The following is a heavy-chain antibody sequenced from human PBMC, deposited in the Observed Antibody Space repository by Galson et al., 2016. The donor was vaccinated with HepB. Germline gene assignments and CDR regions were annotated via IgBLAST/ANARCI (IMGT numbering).Heavy chain of an antibody. D-gene: IGHD3-10*01. V-gene: IGHV1-18*01. CDR2: ISTYNGNT. CDR1: GYTFSSYG. Sequence: SVKVSCKASGYTFSSYGISWVRQAPGQGLERMGWISTYNGNTNYAQNFQGRVTMTTDTSATTAYLELRSLRSDDTAVYFCARDWDGWFREPYYFDYWGQGTLVTVSS. CDR3: ARDWDGWFREPYYFDY. J-gene: IGHJ4*02.